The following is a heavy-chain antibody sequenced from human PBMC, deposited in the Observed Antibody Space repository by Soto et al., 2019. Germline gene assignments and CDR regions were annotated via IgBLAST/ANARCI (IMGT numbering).Heavy chain of an antibody. CDR1: GGSISSRSHY. CDR2: SYYRGST. CDR3: ATADGFGVVTPFFEY. Sequence: QLQLQESGPGLVKPSGTLSLSCTVSGGSISSRSHYGGWIRQSPGKHLEWIGSSYYRGSTHYNPSLKTRVTISVDTSKNQVSLKVYSVTAADTAVYYCATADGFGVVTPFFEYWGQGILVTVSS. D-gene: IGHD3-3*01. V-gene: IGHV4-39*01. J-gene: IGHJ4*02.